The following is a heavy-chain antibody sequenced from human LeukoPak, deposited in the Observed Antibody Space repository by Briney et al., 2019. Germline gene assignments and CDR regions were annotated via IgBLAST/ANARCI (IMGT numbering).Heavy chain of an antibody. CDR3: ARDHCSSTSCYPDY. V-gene: IGHV1-69*05. CDR2: IIPIFGTA. J-gene: IGHJ4*02. Sequence: SVKVSYKASGYTFTGYYMHWVRQAPGQGLEWMGGIIPIFGTANYAQKFQGRVTITTDESTSTAYMELSSLRSEDTAVYYCARDHCSSTSCYPDYWGQGTLVTVSS. CDR1: GYTFTGYY. D-gene: IGHD2-2*01.